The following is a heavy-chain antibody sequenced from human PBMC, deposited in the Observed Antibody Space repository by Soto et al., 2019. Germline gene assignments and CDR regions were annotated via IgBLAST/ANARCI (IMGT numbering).Heavy chain of an antibody. CDR3: ARAQAIMYYYGSRSYQDFDY. D-gene: IGHD3-10*01. V-gene: IGHV1-8*01. CDR1: GYTFTSYD. Sequence: GASVKVSCKASGYTFTSYDINWVRQATGQGLEWMGWMNPNSGNTGYAQKFQGRVTMTRNTSISTAYMELSSLRSEDTAVYYCARAQAIMYYYGSRSYQDFDYWGQGTLVTGSS. J-gene: IGHJ4*02. CDR2: MNPNSGNT.